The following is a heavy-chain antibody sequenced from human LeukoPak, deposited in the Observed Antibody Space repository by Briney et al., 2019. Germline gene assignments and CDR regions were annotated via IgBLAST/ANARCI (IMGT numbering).Heavy chain of an antibody. Sequence: SETLSLTCTVSGASISSYYWSWLRQSPGKGLEWLGYIYYSGSNKYNPSLKSRVTISVDTSNNQLFLKVTSVTAADTAVYYCARAAPGVAGYFDYWGQGTLVTVSS. V-gene: IGHV4-59*01. D-gene: IGHD2-15*01. CDR2: IYYSGSN. J-gene: IGHJ4*02. CDR3: ARAAPGVAGYFDY. CDR1: GASISSYY.